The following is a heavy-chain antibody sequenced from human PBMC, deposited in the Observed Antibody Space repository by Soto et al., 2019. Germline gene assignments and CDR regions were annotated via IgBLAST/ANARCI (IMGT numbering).Heavy chain of an antibody. CDR1: GFPFSNAW. D-gene: IGHD2-8*01. V-gene: IGHV3-15*07. J-gene: IGHJ4*01. CDR3: TTDSRTSLPEIRFDY. CDR2: VKSKTDGGSS. Sequence: PGGSLRLSCVASGFPFSNAWINWVRQVPGKGLEWVGRVKSKTDGGSSDYAAAVKGRFAVSRDGSRNIVYLQMNSLKIEDTGVYYCTTDSRTSLPEIRFDYWGHGTQVTVSS.